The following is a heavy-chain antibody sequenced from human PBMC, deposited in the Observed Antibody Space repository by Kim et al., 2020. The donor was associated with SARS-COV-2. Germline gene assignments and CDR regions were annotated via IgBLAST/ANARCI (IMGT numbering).Heavy chain of an antibody. CDR2: IKSKTDGGTT. CDR3: TTDWTAAAAGY. V-gene: IGHV3-15*01. CDR1: GFTFSNAW. J-gene: IGHJ4*02. Sequence: GGSLRLSCADSGFTFSNAWMSWVRQAPGKGLEWVGRIKSKTDGGTTDYAAPVKGRFTISRDDSKNTLYLQMNSLKTEDTAVYYCTTDWTAAAAGYWGQGTLVTVSS. D-gene: IGHD6-13*01.